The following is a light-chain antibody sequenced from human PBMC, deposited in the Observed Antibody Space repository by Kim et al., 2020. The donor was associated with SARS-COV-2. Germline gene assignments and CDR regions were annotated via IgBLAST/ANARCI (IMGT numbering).Light chain of an antibody. CDR1: KLGDKY. CDR2: QYN. CDR3: QAWDSGSYV. Sequence: SYELTQPPSVSVFPGQTASITCSGDKLGDKYVSWYQQKPGQSPVLLIYQYNTRPSGIPERFSGSNSESSATLTISGTQAMDEADYYCQAWDSGSYVFGTGTKVTVL. J-gene: IGLJ1*01. V-gene: IGLV3-1*01.